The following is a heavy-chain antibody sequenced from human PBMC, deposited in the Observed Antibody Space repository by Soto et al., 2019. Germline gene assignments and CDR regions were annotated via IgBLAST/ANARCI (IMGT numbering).Heavy chain of an antibody. CDR3: AREAAGILNWFDP. Sequence: QVQLQESGPGLVKPSQTLSLTCTVSGGSISSGGYYWSWIRQHPGKGLEWIGYIYHSGSTYYNPSRTSRVTISVDTSKNQFSLKLSSVTVAATAVYYCAREAAGILNWFDPWGQGTLVTVSS. D-gene: IGHD6-25*01. CDR2: IYHSGST. J-gene: IGHJ5*02. V-gene: IGHV4-31*03. CDR1: GGSISSGGYY.